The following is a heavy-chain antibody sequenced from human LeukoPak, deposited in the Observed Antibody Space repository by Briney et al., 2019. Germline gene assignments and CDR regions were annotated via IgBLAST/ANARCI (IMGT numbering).Heavy chain of an antibody. V-gene: IGHV3-23*01. CDR3: AKETRITIFGVVIIPGGMDV. CDR1: GFTFSSYA. D-gene: IGHD3-3*01. CDR2: ISGSGGST. J-gene: IGHJ6*02. Sequence: PGGSLRLSCVASGFTFSSYAMSWVRQAPGKGLEWVSAISGSGGSTYYADSVKGRFTISRDNSKNTLYLQMNSLRAEDTAVYYCAKETRITIFGVVIIPGGMDVWGQGTTVTVSS.